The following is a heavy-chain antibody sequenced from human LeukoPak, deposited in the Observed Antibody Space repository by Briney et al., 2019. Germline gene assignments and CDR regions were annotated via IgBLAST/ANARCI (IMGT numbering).Heavy chain of an antibody. V-gene: IGHV1-8*01. CDR1: GYTFTSYD. D-gene: IGHD6-13*01. CDR2: MNPNSGNT. J-gene: IGHJ4*02. Sequence: GASVKVSCKASGYTFTSYDINWVRQASGQGLEWMGWMNPNSGNTGYAQKFQGRVTMTRNTSISTAYMELSSLRSEDTAVYYCARIGRGSSWYRSFDYWGQGTQVTVSS. CDR3: ARIGRGSSWYRSFDY.